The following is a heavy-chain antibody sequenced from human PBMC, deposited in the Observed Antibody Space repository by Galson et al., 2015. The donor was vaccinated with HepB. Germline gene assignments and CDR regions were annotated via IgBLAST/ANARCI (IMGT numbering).Heavy chain of an antibody. Sequence: SLRLSCAASGFTFSNAWMSWVRQAPGKGLEWVGRIKSKTDGGTTDYAAPVKGRFTISRDDSKNTLYLQMNSLKTEDTAVYYCTSPQTNIVVEPAAIEADYYYYYMDVWGKGTTVTVSS. CDR3: TSPQTNIVVEPAAIEADYYYYYMDV. CDR2: IKSKTDGGTT. J-gene: IGHJ6*03. D-gene: IGHD2-2*02. V-gene: IGHV3-15*01. CDR1: GFTFSNAW.